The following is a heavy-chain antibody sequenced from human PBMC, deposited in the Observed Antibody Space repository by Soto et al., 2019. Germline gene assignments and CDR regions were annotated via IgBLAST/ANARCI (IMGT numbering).Heavy chain of an antibody. CDR1: GDTFSSYT. Sequence: QVQLVQSGAEVKKPGSSVKVSCKASGDTFSSYTISWVRQAPGQGLEWMGRIIPILNIANYAQKFQGRVTITADKSTSRAYMELSSLRSEDTAMYYCARLRREANWGQGTLVTVSS. CDR3: ARLRREAN. CDR2: IIPILNIA. V-gene: IGHV1-69*02. J-gene: IGHJ4*02.